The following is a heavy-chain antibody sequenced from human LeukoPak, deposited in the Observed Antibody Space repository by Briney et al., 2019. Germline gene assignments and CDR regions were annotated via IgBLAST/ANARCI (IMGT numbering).Heavy chain of an antibody. J-gene: IGHJ4*02. CDR1: GFTFSSYW. CDR2: INSAGSST. V-gene: IGHV3-74*01. CDR3: ARDHSWSGYPDY. Sequence: GGSLRLSCAASGFTFSSYWMHWVRQAPGKGLVWVSRINSAGSSTNYADSVKGRLTISRDNAKNTLYLQMNTLRVEDTAVYYCARDHSWSGYPDYWGQGTQVTVSS. D-gene: IGHD3-3*01.